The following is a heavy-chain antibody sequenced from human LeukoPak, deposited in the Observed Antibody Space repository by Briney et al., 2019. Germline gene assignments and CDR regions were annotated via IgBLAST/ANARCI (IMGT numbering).Heavy chain of an antibody. CDR1: GFTFSSYA. V-gene: IGHV3-23*01. CDR2: IGGSGGST. Sequence: GGSLRLSCAASGFTFSSYAMSWVRQAPGKGLEWVSAIGGSGGSTYYADSVKGRFTISRDNSKNTLFLQMNSLRAEDTAVYYCAKVSIVVVITGQFDYWGQGTLVTVSS. D-gene: IGHD3-22*01. CDR3: AKVSIVVVITGQFDY. J-gene: IGHJ4*02.